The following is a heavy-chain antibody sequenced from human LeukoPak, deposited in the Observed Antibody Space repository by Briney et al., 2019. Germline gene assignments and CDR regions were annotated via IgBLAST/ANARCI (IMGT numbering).Heavy chain of an antibody. CDR1: GFTFTSHE. D-gene: IGHD2-2*01. CDR2: ISSTGTTI. J-gene: IGHJ4*02. Sequence: GGSLRLSCAASGFTFTSHEMNWVRQAPGKGLEWVSYISSTGTTISYADSVKGRFTISRDNAKTSLYLQMSSLRAEDTAVYYCARALPSTYYYFDYWGQGTLVTVSS. V-gene: IGHV3-48*03. CDR3: ARALPSTYYYFDY.